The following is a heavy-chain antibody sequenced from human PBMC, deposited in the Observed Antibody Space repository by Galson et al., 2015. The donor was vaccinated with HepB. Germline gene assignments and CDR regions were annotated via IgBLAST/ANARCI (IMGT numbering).Heavy chain of an antibody. CDR3: ARDVSSWGFFDY. V-gene: IGHV4-59*01. J-gene: IGHJ4*02. D-gene: IGHD6-13*01. CDR2: IYYTGST. CDR1: GGSISSYY. Sequence: ATLSLTCTVSGGSISSYYWSWIRQPPGKGLEWIGYIYYTGSTNYNPSLRSRVTMSVDTSKDQFSLKLRSVTAADTAVYYCARDVSSWGFFDYWGQGTLVTVSS.